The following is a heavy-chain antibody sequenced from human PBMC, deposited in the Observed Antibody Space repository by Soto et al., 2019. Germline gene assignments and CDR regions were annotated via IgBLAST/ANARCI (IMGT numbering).Heavy chain of an antibody. V-gene: IGHV4-34*01. Sequence: SSETLSLTCAVYGGSFSGYYWSWIRQPPGKGLEWIGEINHSGSTNYNPSLKSRVTISVDTSKNQFSLKLSSVAAADTAVYYCARVHAMIVLPRDAFDIWGQGTMVTVSS. CDR1: GGSFSGYY. J-gene: IGHJ3*02. CDR2: INHSGST. D-gene: IGHD3-22*01. CDR3: ARVHAMIVLPRDAFDI.